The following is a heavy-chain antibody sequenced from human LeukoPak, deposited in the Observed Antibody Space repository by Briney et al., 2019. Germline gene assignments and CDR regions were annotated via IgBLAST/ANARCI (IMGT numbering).Heavy chain of an antibody. V-gene: IGHV4-31*03. Sequence: SETLSLTYTVSGVSISSGGYYWSWIRQHPGKGLEWIGYIYYSGSTYYSPSLKSRVAISVDTSTNQFSLKLTSVTAADTAVYYCARDDRRGVIMPDYWGQGTLVTVTS. D-gene: IGHD3-10*01. CDR3: ARDDRRGVIMPDY. J-gene: IGHJ4*02. CDR2: IYYSGST. CDR1: GVSISSGGYY.